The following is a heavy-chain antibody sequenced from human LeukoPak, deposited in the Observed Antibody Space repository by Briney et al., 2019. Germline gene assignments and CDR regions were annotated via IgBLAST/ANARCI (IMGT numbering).Heavy chain of an antibody. D-gene: IGHD6-13*01. J-gene: IGHJ4*02. CDR3: ARRAIAEGFDY. CDR1: GFTFSSYE. CDR2: TSSSGRTI. V-gene: IGHV3-48*03. Sequence: GGSLRLSCAVSGFTFSSYEMNWVRQAPGKGLEWVSYTSSSGRTIYYADSVRGRFTISRDNAKNPLYLQMNSLRVEDTAVYYCARRAIAEGFDYWGQGTLVTVSS.